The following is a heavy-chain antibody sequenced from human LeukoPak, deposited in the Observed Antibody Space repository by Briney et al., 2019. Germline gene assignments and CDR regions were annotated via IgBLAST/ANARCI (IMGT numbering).Heavy chain of an antibody. CDR2: ISWNSGSI. J-gene: IGHJ4*02. Sequence: GRSLRLSCAASGFTFDDYAMHWVRQAPGKGLEWVSGISWNSGSIGYADSVKGRFTISRDNAKNTLYLQMNSLRAEDTAVYYCAKGFFVGGAYFDYWGQGTLVTVSS. V-gene: IGHV3-9*01. CDR3: AKGFFVGGAYFDY. CDR1: GFTFDDYA. D-gene: IGHD3-16*01.